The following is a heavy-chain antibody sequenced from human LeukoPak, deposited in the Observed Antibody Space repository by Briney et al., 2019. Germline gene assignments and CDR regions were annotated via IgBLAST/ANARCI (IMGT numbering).Heavy chain of an antibody. V-gene: IGHV4-61*02. CDR1: GGSISSGSYY. CDR2: IYTSGST. D-gene: IGHD6-19*01. CDR3: ARDIEVAGPFDY. J-gene: IGHJ4*02. Sequence: SETLSLTCTVSGGSISSGSYYWSWIRQPAGKGLEWIGRIYTSGSTNYNPSLKSRVTISVDTSKNQFSLKLSSVTAADTAVYYCARDIEVAGPFDYWGQGTLVTVSS.